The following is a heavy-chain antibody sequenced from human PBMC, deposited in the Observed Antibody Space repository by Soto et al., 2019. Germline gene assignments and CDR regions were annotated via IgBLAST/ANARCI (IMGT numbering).Heavy chain of an antibody. V-gene: IGHV3-13*05. Sequence: EVQLVESGGGLVQPGGFLRLSCAASGFTFRNYDMHWVRQRTGKGLEWVSGISAAGDPDYADSVEGRFTISRENAQNSFFLQMNSLSVGATAVYYCARTDRDFYGLDVWGQGTTVIVSS. J-gene: IGHJ6*02. CDR3: ARTDRDFYGLDV. CDR2: ISAAGDP. CDR1: GFTFRNYD.